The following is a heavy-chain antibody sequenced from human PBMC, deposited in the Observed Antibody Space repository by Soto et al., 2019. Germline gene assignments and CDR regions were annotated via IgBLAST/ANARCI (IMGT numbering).Heavy chain of an antibody. D-gene: IGHD6-13*01. CDR3: AKAGYSSSWGPDY. CDR1: GFTFSSYG. V-gene: IGHV3-30*18. CDR2: ISYDGSNK. Sequence: GCLRLAGSASGFTFSSYGMHWVRQAPGKGLEWVAVISYDGSNKYYADSVKGRFTISRDNSKNTLYLQMNSLRAEDTAVYYCAKAGYSSSWGPDYWGQGTLVTVSS. J-gene: IGHJ4*02.